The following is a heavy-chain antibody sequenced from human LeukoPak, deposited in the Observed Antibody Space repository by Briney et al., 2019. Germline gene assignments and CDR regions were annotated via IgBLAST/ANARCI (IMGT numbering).Heavy chain of an antibody. CDR2: IRYDGSNK. D-gene: IGHD5/OR15-5a*01. CDR3: AKVVSLGRYYYYYYMDV. V-gene: IGHV3-30*02. J-gene: IGHJ6*03. Sequence: GGSLRLSCAASGFTFSSYSMNWVRQAPGKGLEWVAFIRYDGSNKYYADSVKGRFTISRDNSKNTLYLQMNSLRAEDTAVYYCAKVVSLGRYYYYYYMDVWGKGTTVTISS. CDR1: GFTFSSYS.